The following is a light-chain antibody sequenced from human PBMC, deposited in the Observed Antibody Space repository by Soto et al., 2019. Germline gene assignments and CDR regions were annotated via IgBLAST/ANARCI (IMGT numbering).Light chain of an antibody. CDR2: EAS. CDR3: QQYDNLGLT. V-gene: IGKV1-33*01. CDR1: EDISNN. J-gene: IGKJ4*01. Sequence: DIQMTQSPSSLSASVGDRVTITCQASEDISNNLNWCQQKPGKAPKVLIYEASNLEIGVPSRFSGSGSGTDFTFTISSLQPEDIATYYCQQYDNLGLTFGGGTKVEIK.